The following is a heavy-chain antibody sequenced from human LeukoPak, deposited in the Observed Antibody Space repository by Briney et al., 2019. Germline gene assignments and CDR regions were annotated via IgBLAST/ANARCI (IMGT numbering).Heavy chain of an antibody. Sequence: PGGSLRLSCAASGFTFSSYSMNWVRQAPGKGREWVSFISSGSSYIYYADSVKGRFTISRDNAKNSLYLQMNSLRPEDTAVYYCAREVGYCRGGRCLHYYFDYWGQGTLVTVSS. CDR1: GFTFSSYS. J-gene: IGHJ4*02. D-gene: IGHD2-15*01. CDR2: ISSGSSYI. V-gene: IGHV3-21*01. CDR3: AREVGYCRGGRCLHYYFDY.